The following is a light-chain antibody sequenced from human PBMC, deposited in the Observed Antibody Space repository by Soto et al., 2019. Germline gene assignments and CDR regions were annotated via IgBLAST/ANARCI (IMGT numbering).Light chain of an antibody. CDR2: DAS. J-gene: IGKJ1*01. CDR1: QSISSW. Sequence: DIQLTQSPSFPSASVGDRVTITCRASQSISSWLAWYQQKPGKAPKLLIYDASSLESGVPSRFSGSGSGTEFTLTISSLQPDDFATYYCQQYNSYSRTFGQGTKVEIK. V-gene: IGKV1-5*01. CDR3: QQYNSYSRT.